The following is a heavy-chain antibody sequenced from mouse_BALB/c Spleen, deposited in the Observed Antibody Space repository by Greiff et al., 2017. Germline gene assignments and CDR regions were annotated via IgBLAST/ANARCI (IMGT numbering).Heavy chain of an antibody. CDR3: ARAYGSSYVSYAMDY. CDR2: IWGDGST. Sequence: VKLQESGPGLVAPSQSLSITCTVSGFSLTGYGVNWVRQPPGKGLEWLGMIWGDGSTDYNSALKSRLSISKDNSKSQVFLKMNSLQTDDTARYYCARAYGSSYVSYAMDYWGQGTSVTVSS. J-gene: IGHJ4*01. V-gene: IGHV2-6-7*01. D-gene: IGHD1-1*01. CDR1: GFSLTGYG.